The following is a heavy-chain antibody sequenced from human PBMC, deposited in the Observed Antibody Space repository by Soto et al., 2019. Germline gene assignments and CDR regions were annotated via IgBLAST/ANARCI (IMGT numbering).Heavy chain of an antibody. CDR2: IYYSGST. Sequence: QVQLQESGPRLVKPSETLSLTCTVSGGSISSYYWSWIRQPPGKGLEWIGYIYYSGSTDYNPSLTXRXTXXVDMSKNQFSLKLSSVTDADTAVYYCARSGGYIYYWGQGTLVTVSS. V-gene: IGHV4-59*12. D-gene: IGHD2-8*02. CDR3: ARSGGYIYY. J-gene: IGHJ4*02. CDR1: GGSISSYY.